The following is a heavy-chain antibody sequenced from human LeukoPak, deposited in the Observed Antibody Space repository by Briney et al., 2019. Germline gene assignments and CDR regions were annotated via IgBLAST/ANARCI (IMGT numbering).Heavy chain of an antibody. V-gene: IGHV5-51*01. CDR3: WRQGSGGEFDY. D-gene: IGHD3-16*01. CDR2: VYPGHSDT. CDR1: GYSLTSYW. J-gene: IGHJ4*02. Sequence: ESLKTSRNGSGYSLTSYWIDWVPQMPGKGLEWMGSVYPGHSDTTYSPPFQGQVTISADKSISTAYLQWISLKASDTAMFYCWRQGSGGEFDYWGQGHLVIVSS.